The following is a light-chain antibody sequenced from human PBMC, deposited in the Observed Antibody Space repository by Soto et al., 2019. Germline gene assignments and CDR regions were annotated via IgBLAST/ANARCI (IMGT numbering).Light chain of an antibody. Sequence: QSALTQPPSASGSPGQSVTISCTGTSSDVGGYKYVSWYQQHPGKAPKPMIYEVSKRPSGVPDRFSGSKSGNTASLTVSGLQAEDEADYYCSSYAGSNDVIFGGGTKLTVL. V-gene: IGLV2-8*01. J-gene: IGLJ2*01. CDR2: EVS. CDR1: SSDVGGYKY. CDR3: SSYAGSNDVI.